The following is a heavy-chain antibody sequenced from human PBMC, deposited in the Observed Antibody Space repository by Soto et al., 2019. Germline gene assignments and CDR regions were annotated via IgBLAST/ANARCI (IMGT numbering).Heavy chain of an antibody. V-gene: IGHV4-59*08. Sequence: SETLSLTCTASGSCMSTYYWIWIRQAPGQGLEWIGYIYSSGSTNYNPSLKSRVTISVDASKNQFSLKLTSVTAADTAVYYCARLGGYFQALDSWGQGTLVTVSS. J-gene: IGHJ4*02. CDR1: GSCMSTYY. D-gene: IGHD3-22*01. CDR3: ARLGGYFQALDS. CDR2: IYSSGST.